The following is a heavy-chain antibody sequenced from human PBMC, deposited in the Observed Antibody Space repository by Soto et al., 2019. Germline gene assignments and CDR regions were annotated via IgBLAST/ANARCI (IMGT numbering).Heavy chain of an antibody. CDR3: ARRDPPNYDFWSANLYYFDY. Sequence: ASVKVSCKASGYTFTSYDINWVRQATGQGLEWMGWMNPNSGNTGYAQKFQGRVTMTRNTSISTAYMELSSLRSEDTAVYYCARRDPPNYDFWSANLYYFDYWGQGTLVTVSS. V-gene: IGHV1-8*01. CDR1: GYTFTSYD. D-gene: IGHD3-3*01. CDR2: MNPNSGNT. J-gene: IGHJ4*02.